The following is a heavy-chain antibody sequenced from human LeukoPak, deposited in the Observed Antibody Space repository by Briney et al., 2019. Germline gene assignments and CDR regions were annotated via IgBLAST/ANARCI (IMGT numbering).Heavy chain of an antibody. V-gene: IGHV4-39*07. CDR1: GGSISSSSYY. Sequence: SETLSLTCTVSGGSISSSSYYWGWIRQPPGKGLEWIGSIYYSGSTYYNPSLKSRVTISVDTSKNQFSLKLSSVTAADTAVYYCARDPATQLVLLNWFDPWGQGTLVTVSS. CDR3: ARDPATQLVLLNWFDP. CDR2: IYYSGST. J-gene: IGHJ5*02. D-gene: IGHD6-13*01.